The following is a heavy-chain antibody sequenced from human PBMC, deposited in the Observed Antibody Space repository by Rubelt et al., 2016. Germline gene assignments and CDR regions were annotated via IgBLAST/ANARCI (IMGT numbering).Heavy chain of an antibody. CDR1: GFTFTSSA. Sequence: QMQLVQSGPEVKKPGTSVKVSCKASGFTFTSSAMQWVRQARGQRLEWIGWIVVGSGNTNYAQKFQERVTITRDMCTGTCYWELGSLGSEDTAVYYCAAGFHISSSGGFDYWGQGTLVTVSS. CDR2: IVVGSGNT. J-gene: IGHJ4*02. CDR3: AAGFHISSSGGFDY. V-gene: IGHV1-58*02. D-gene: IGHD6-6*01.